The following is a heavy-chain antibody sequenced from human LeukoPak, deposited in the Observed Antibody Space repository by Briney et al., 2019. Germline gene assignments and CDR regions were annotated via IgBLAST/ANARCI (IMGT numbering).Heavy chain of an antibody. D-gene: IGHD3-10*01. J-gene: IGHJ3*02. CDR3: ARASRAMVRGLSGGAFDI. Sequence: SETLSLTCGVSGGSISNTNWWTWVRQPPGKGLEWIGEVNLQGSTNYNPSLKSRVAISVDKSENHISLKLTSVTAADTAVYYCARASRAMVRGLSGGAFDIWGQGTMVTVSS. CDR2: VNLQGST. CDR1: GGSISNTNW. V-gene: IGHV4-4*02.